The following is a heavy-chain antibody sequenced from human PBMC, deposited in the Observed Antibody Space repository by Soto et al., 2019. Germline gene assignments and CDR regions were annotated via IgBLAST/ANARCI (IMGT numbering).Heavy chain of an antibody. J-gene: IGHJ6*02. D-gene: IGHD3-10*01. CDR1: GYIFTTNW. CDR2: IYPGDSDT. CDR3: ERHEDPYYYGSGSYPYYYYGMDV. Sequence: PGESMKISCKGFGYIFTTNWIGWVRQLPGKGLEWMGIIYPGDSDTRYSPSFQGQVTISADKSISTAYLQWSSLKASDTAMYYCERHEDPYYYGSGSYPYYYYGMDVWGQGTTVTVSS. V-gene: IGHV5-51*01.